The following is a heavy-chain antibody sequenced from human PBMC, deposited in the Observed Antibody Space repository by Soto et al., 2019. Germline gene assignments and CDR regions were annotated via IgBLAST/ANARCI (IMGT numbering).Heavy chain of an antibody. CDR2: INYSGNT. V-gene: IGHV4-39*01. CDR1: GGSVSSYGYY. Sequence: QLQLQESGPGLVKPSETLSLTCTVSGGSVSSYGYYWGWIRQPPGKGLEWLGSINYSGNTYYNPSLERRGTRSRDTAKNQFSLKLSAVTAADTAVYYCARRNKGEYYDLLTGARGYFDHWGQGTLVPVSS. CDR3: ARRNKGEYYDLLTGARGYFDH. D-gene: IGHD3-9*01. J-gene: IGHJ4*02.